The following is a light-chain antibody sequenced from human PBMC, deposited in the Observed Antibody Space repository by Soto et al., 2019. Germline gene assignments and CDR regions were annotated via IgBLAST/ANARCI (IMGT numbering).Light chain of an antibody. CDR1: QSVSSSY. J-gene: IGKJ4*01. CDR3: QQYGSSPT. V-gene: IGKV3-20*01. Sequence: EIVLTQSPGTVSLSPGARAPLSCRASQSVSSSYLAWYQKKPGQAPRLLIYGASSRATGIPDRFSASGSGTDFTLTISRLEPEDSAVYYCQQYGSSPTFGGGTKVDIK. CDR2: GAS.